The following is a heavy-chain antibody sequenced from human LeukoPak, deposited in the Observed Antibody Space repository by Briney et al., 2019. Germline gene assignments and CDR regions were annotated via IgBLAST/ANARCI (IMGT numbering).Heavy chain of an antibody. CDR2: ISSSSTI. Sequence: GGSLRLSCAASGFTFSSYSMNWVRQAPGKGLEWVSDISSSSTIYYADSVKGRFTISRDNAKNSLYLQMNSLRDEDTAVYYCARDARYYYGMDVWGQGTTVTVSS. J-gene: IGHJ6*02. V-gene: IGHV3-48*02. CDR3: ARDARYYYGMDV. CDR1: GFTFSSYS.